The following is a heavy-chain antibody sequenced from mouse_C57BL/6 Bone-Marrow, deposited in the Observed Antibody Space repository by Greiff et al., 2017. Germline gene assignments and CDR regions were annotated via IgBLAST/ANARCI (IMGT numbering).Heavy chain of an antibody. Sequence: VQLQQSGAELVRPGASVKLSCKASGYTFTDYYIHWVKQRPGQGLEWIARIYPGSGNTYYNEKFKGKATLTAEKSSSTAYMQLSSLTSEDSAVYFCARWGDYDEVDYWGQGTTLTVSS. V-gene: IGHV1-76*01. D-gene: IGHD2-4*01. J-gene: IGHJ2*01. CDR3: ARWGDYDEVDY. CDR1: GYTFTDYY. CDR2: IYPGSGNT.